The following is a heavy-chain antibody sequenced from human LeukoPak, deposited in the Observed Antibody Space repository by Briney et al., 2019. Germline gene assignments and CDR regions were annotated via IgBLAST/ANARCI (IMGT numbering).Heavy chain of an antibody. CDR1: GYTFTGYY. J-gene: IGHJ6*02. CDR3: ARDIMVMTYYYYYGMDV. CDR2: TNPNNGGA. D-gene: IGHD2-21*02. V-gene: IGHV1-2*02. Sequence: ASVKVSCKASGYTFTGYYMHWGRQAPGQGLEWMGWTNPNNGGAKYAQKFQGRATMTRDTSISTAYMELSSLRSEDTAVYYCARDIMVMTYYYYYGMDVWGQGTTVTVPS.